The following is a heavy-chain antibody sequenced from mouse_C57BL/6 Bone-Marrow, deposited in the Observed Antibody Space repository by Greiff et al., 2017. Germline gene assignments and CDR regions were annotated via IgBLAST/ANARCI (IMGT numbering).Heavy chain of an antibody. CDR1: GFTFSSYA. Sequence: EVMLVESGGGLVKPGGSLKLSCAASGFTFSSYAMSWVRQTPEKRLEWVATISDGGSYTYYPDNVKGRFTISRDNAKHNLYLQMSHLKSEDTAMYYCARKDYYGSSYARDYWGQGTSVTVSS. J-gene: IGHJ4*01. D-gene: IGHD1-1*01. V-gene: IGHV5-4*03. CDR2: ISDGGSYT. CDR3: ARKDYYGSSYARDY.